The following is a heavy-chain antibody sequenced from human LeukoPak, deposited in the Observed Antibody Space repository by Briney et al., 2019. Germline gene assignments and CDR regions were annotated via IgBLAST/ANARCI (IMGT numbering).Heavy chain of an antibody. CDR3: AKETGVYYYGMDV. J-gene: IGHJ6*02. CDR2: ISGSGGST. Sequence: GGSLRLSCTASGFNFGSDAMHWVRQAPGKGLEWVSAISGSGGSTYYADSVKGRFTISRDNSKNTLYLQMNSLRAEDTAVYYCAKETGVYYYGMDVWGQGTTVTVSS. D-gene: IGHD3-10*01. CDR1: GFNFGSDA. V-gene: IGHV3-23*01.